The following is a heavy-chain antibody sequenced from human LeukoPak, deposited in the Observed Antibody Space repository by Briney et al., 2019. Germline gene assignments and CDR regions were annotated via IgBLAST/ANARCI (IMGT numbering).Heavy chain of an antibody. J-gene: IGHJ4*02. CDR1: GGSISSYY. V-gene: IGHV4-4*07. Sequence: SETLSLTCTVSGGSISSYYWSWIRQPAGKGLEWIGRIYTSGSTNYNPSLKSRVTMSVDTSKNRFSLKLSSVTAADTAVYYCARDYYGSGSYYHAYWGQGTLVTVFS. D-gene: IGHD3-10*01. CDR2: IYTSGST. CDR3: ARDYYGSGSYYHAY.